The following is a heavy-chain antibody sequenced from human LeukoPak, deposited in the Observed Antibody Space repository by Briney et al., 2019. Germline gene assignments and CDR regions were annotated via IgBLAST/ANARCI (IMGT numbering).Heavy chain of an antibody. CDR2: ISYDGSNK. CDR1: GFTFSDYY. D-gene: IGHD5-24*01. Sequence: GGSLRLSCAASGFTFSDYYMSWIRQAPGKGLEWVAVISYDGSNKYYADSVKGRFTISRDSSKNTLYLQVNSLRAEDTAVYYCAKDRGGYNSIDYWGQGTLVTVSS. CDR3: AKDRGGYNSIDY. J-gene: IGHJ4*02. V-gene: IGHV3-30*18.